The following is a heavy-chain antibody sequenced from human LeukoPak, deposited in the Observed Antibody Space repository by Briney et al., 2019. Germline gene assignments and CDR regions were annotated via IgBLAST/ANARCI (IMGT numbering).Heavy chain of an antibody. Sequence: TAETLSLTCTVSGGPNSSGDNYWSWIRQHPGKGLEWNGNIYYSGSTYYNPSLKSRVTISVDTSKNQFSLNLRSVTAADTAVYYCATHLGYCSGGACYKAFDIWGQGTMVTVSS. J-gene: IGHJ3*02. CDR2: IYYSGST. V-gene: IGHV4-31*03. D-gene: IGHD2-15*01. CDR3: ATHLGYCSGGACYKAFDI. CDR1: GGPNSSGDNY.